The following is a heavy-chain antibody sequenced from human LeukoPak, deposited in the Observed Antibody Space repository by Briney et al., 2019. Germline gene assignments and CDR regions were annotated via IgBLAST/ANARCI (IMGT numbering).Heavy chain of an antibody. CDR1: GFTFSRYE. Sequence: GGSLRLSCAASGFTFSRYEIDWVRQAPGKGLEWVSYISGSGGSTYYADSVKGRFTISRDNSKNTLYLQMNSLRAEDTAVYYCARDRLHYDSLTGYPADWGQGTLVTVSS. CDR2: ISGSGGST. CDR3: ARDRLHYDSLTGYPAD. V-gene: IGHV3-48*03. D-gene: IGHD3-9*01. J-gene: IGHJ4*02.